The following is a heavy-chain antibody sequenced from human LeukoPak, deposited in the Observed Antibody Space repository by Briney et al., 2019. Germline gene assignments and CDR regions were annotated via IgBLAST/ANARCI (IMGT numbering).Heavy chain of an antibody. CDR3: ASDSSGYYYAPERNWYFDL. J-gene: IGHJ2*01. V-gene: IGHV1-69*13. CDR1: GGTFSSYA. D-gene: IGHD3-22*01. Sequence: GASVKVSCKASGGTFSSYAISWVRQAPGQGLEWMGGIIPIFGTANYAQKFQGRVTITADESTSTAYMELSSLRSEDTAVYYCASDSSGYYYAPERNWYFDLWGRGTLVTVSS. CDR2: IIPIFGTA.